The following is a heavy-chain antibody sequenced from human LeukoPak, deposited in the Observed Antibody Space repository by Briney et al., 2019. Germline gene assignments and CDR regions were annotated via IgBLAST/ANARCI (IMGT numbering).Heavy chain of an antibody. CDR1: GFTFSSYA. J-gene: IGHJ4*02. D-gene: IGHD6-19*01. V-gene: IGHV3-23*01. CDR2: ISGSGGST. CDR3: AKSVGWQWLAFDY. Sequence: GGSLRLSCAAPGFTFSSYAMSWVRQAPGKGLEWVSAISGSGGSTYYADSVKGRFTISRDNSKNTLYLQMNSLRAEDTAVYYCAKSVGWQWLAFDYWGQGTLVTVSS.